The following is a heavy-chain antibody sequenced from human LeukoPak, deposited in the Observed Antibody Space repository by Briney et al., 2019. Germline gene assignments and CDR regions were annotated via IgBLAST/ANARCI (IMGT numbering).Heavy chain of an antibody. CDR1: GYTFTTYY. D-gene: IGHD2-15*01. CDR2: INPNSGGT. V-gene: IGHV1-2*02. J-gene: IGHJ4*02. CDR3: ARDRSHLGYCSGGSCYDPTDRVHFDY. Sequence: ASVKVSCKTSGYTFTTYYMHWVRQAPGQGLEWMEWINPNSGGTDYAQKFQGRVTMTRDTSISTAYMELSRLRSDDTAVYYCARDRSHLGYCSGGSCYDPTDRVHFDYWGQGTLVTVSS.